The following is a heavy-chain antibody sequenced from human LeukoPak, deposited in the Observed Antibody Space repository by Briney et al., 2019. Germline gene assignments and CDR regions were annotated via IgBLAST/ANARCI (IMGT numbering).Heavy chain of an antibody. J-gene: IGHJ5*02. Sequence: GGSLRLSCAASGFTFSDYCMSWIRQAPGKGLEWVSYISSSGSTIYYADSVKGRFTISRDNAKNSLYLQMNSLRAEDTAVYYCARYTYYYDSSGSTISWGQGTLVTVSS. CDR3: ARYTYYYDSSGSTIS. CDR1: GFTFSDYC. V-gene: IGHV3-11*01. D-gene: IGHD3-22*01. CDR2: ISSSGSTI.